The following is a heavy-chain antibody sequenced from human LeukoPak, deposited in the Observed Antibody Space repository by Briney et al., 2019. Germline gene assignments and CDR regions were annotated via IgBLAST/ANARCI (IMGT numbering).Heavy chain of an antibody. CDR3: ARDSGYRSAFDI. V-gene: IGHV4-61*01. Sequence: PSETLSLTCSVSGYSFTSGHYWGWIRQPPGRGLEWIGYIYYSGSTNYNPSLKSRVTISVDTSKNQFSLKLSSVTAADTAVYYCARDSGYRSAFDIWGQGTMVTVSS. CDR2: IYYSGST. J-gene: IGHJ3*02. D-gene: IGHD6-13*01. CDR1: GYSFTSGHY.